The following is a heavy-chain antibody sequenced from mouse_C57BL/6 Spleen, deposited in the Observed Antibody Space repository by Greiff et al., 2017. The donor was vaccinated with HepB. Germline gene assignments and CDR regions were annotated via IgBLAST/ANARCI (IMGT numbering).Heavy chain of an antibody. CDR2: IYPGDGDT. CDR3: ARDYGSRGYFDA. J-gene: IGHJ1*03. CDR1: GYTFTSYW. Sequence: VQLQQPGTELVKPGASVKLSCKASGYTFTSYWMNWVKQRPGKGLEWIGRIYPGDGDTNYNGKFKGKATLTADKSSSTAYMQLSSLTSEDSAVYFCARDYGSRGYFDAWGTGTTVTVSS. V-gene: IGHV1-82*01. D-gene: IGHD1-1*01.